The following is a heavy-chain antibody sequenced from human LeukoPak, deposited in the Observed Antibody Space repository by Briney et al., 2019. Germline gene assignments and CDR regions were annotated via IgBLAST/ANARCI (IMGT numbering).Heavy chain of an antibody. CDR3: ARENSYGSGSSTLRINWFDP. V-gene: IGHV4-38-2*02. CDR2: IYHSGST. CDR1: GYSISSGYY. Sequence: TSETLSLTCTVSGYSISSGYYWGWIRRPAGKGVEWIGSIYHSGSTYYNPSLKRRVTISVDRSKNEVYLKLSSVTAADTAVYYCARENSYGSGSSTLRINWFDPWGQGTLVTVSS. J-gene: IGHJ5*02. D-gene: IGHD3-10*01.